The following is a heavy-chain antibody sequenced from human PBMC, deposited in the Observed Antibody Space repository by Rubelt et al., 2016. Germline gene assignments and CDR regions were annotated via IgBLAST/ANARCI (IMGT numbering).Heavy chain of an antibody. J-gene: IGHJ6*02. D-gene: IGHD1-1*01. CDR1: GFTFSSYA. CDR2: ISYDGSNK. V-gene: IGHV3-30*04. Sequence: QVQLVESGGGVVQPGRSLRLSCAASGFTFSSYAMHWVRQAPGKGLEWVAVISYDGSNKYYADSVKGRFTISRDKSKNTLYLQMNSLRAEETAVYYCAKVRTGTTALTYYYYGMDVWGQGTTVTVSS. CDR3: AKVRTGTTALTYYYYGMDV.